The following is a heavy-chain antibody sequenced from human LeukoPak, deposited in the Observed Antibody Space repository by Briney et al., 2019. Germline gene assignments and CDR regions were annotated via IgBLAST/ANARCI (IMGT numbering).Heavy chain of an antibody. D-gene: IGHD3-10*01. CDR3: ATRTYYYGSGSLDY. CDR1: GGSFSGYY. CDR2: INHSGST. V-gene: IGHV4-34*01. J-gene: IGHJ4*02. Sequence: SETLSLTCAVYGGSFSGYYWSWIRQPPGKGLEWIGEINHSGSTNYNPSLKSRVTISVDTSKNQFSLKLSSVTAADTTVYYCATRTYYYGSGSLDYWGQGTLVTVSS.